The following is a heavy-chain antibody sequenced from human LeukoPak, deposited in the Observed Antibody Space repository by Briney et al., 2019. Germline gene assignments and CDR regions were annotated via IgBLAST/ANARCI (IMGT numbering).Heavy chain of an antibody. CDR3: ARVRYGDYTG. D-gene: IGHD3-3*01. J-gene: IGHJ4*02. V-gene: IGHV3-74*01. CDR2: LSSDGTTT. Sequence: PGGSLRLSCAASGFTFSTYWMHWVRQAPGKGLVWVARLSSDGTTTTYADSVKGRFIISRDNVRNTLYLQMHSLRVQYTAVYYCARVRYGDYTGWGQGTLVTVFS. CDR1: GFTFSTYW.